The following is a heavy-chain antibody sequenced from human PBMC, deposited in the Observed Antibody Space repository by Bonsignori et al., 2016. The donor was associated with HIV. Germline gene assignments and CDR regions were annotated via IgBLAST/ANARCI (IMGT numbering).Heavy chain of an antibody. Sequence: WVRQAPGQGLEWMGWISAYNGNTDYAQKLQGRVTMTTDTSTSTAYMDLRSLRSDDTAVYYCARVSYDFWSGYGHYYYMDVWGKGTTVTVSS. D-gene: IGHD3-3*01. CDR2: ISAYNGNT. CDR3: ARVSYDFWSGYGHYYYMDV. J-gene: IGHJ6*03. V-gene: IGHV1-18*01.